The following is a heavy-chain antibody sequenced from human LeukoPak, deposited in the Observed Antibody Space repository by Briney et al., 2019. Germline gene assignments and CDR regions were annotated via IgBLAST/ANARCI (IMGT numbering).Heavy chain of an antibody. V-gene: IGHV3-23*01. D-gene: IGHD2-2*02. CDR1: GFTFSSYA. J-gene: IGHJ1*01. CDR2: ISGSGGST. Sequence: GGSLRLSCAASGFTFSSYAMSWVRQAPVKGLEWVSAISGSGGSTYYADSVKGRFTISRDNSKNTLYLQMNSLRAEDTAVYYCAKALTLYCSSTSCYTSKHWGQGTLVTVSS. CDR3: AKALTLYCSSTSCYTSKH.